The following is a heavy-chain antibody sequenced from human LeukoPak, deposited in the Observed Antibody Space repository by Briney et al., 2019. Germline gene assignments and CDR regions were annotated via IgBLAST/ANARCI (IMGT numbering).Heavy chain of an antibody. CDR2: IYDSGST. Sequence: SETLSLTCTVSGGSIRSSYYYWGWIRQPPGKGLEWIGSIYDSGSTYYNPSLKSRVTISVDTSKNQFSLKLSSVTAADTAVYYCARALHDYGDYAFDYWGQGTLVTVSS. CDR3: ARALHDYGDYAFDY. J-gene: IGHJ4*02. CDR1: GGSIRSSYYY. V-gene: IGHV4-39*07. D-gene: IGHD4-17*01.